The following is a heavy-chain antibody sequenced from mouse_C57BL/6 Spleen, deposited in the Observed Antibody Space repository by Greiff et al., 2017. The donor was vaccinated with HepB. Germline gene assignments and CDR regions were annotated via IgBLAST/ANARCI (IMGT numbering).Heavy chain of an antibody. V-gene: IGHV3-6*01. CDR3: ARGNYYYGSSHFDY. Sequence: EVQLQESGPGLVKPSQSLSLTCSVTGYSITSGYYWNWIRQFPGNKLEWMGYISYDGSNNYNPSLKNRISITRDTSKNQFFLKLNSVTTEDTATYYCARGNYYYGSSHFDYWGQGTTLTVSS. J-gene: IGHJ2*01. CDR2: ISYDGSN. CDR1: GYSITSGYY. D-gene: IGHD1-1*01.